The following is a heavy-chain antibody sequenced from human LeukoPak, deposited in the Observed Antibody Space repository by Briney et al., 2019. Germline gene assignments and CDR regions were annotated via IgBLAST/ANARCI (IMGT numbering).Heavy chain of an antibody. Sequence: GGSLRLSCAASGFTFSSYAVHWVRQAPGKGLEYVSAISSNGGSTYYANSVKGRFTISRDNSKNTLYLQMGSLRAEDMAVYYCARDNYYDSSGYFTSYYFDYWGQGTLVTVSS. CDR2: ISSNGGST. D-gene: IGHD3-22*01. J-gene: IGHJ4*02. V-gene: IGHV3-64*01. CDR3: ARDNYYDSSGYFTSYYFDY. CDR1: GFTFSSYA.